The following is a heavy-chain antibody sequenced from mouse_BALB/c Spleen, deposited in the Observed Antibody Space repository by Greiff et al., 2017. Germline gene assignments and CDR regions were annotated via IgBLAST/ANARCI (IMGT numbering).Heavy chain of an antibody. CDR3: ARGIYYDYDWFAY. CDR2: ISSGGST. V-gene: IGHV5-6-5*01. Sequence: EVNVVESGGGLVKPGGSLKLSCAASGFTFSSYAMSWVRQTPEKRLEWVASISSGGSTYYPDSVKGRFTISRDNARNILYLQMSSLRSEDTAMYYCARGIYYDYDWFAYWGQGTLVTVSA. J-gene: IGHJ3*01. D-gene: IGHD2-4*01. CDR1: GFTFSSYA.